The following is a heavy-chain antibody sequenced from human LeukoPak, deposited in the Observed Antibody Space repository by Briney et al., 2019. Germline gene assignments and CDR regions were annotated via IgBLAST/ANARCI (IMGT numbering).Heavy chain of an antibody. Sequence: GGSLRLSCAASGFTFSTYAVYWVRQAPGKGLEWVAVISYDGSNKYYADSVKGRFTISRDNSKNTLYLQMNSLRTEDTAVYYCARGPSTVTTDYFDYWGQGTLVTVSS. V-gene: IGHV3-30-3*01. CDR3: ARGPSTVTTDYFDY. D-gene: IGHD4-17*01. CDR2: ISYDGSNK. CDR1: GFTFSTYA. J-gene: IGHJ4*02.